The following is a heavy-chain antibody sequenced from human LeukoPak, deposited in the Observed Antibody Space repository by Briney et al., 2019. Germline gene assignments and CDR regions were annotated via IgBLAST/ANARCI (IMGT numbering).Heavy chain of an antibody. CDR2: ISYDGSNK. V-gene: IGHV3-30-3*01. D-gene: IGHD3-3*01. Sequence: GGSLRLSCAASGFTFSSYAMHWVRQAPGKGLEWVAVISYDGSNKYYADSVKGRFTISRDNAKNSLYLQMNSLRAEDTAVYYCAREYDFWSGYFLDAFDIWGQGTMVTVSS. J-gene: IGHJ3*02. CDR3: AREYDFWSGYFLDAFDI. CDR1: GFTFSSYA.